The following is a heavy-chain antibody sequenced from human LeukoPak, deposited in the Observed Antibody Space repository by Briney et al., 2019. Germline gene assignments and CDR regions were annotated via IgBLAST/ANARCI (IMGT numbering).Heavy chain of an antibody. CDR2: IYLADSDA. Sequence: GESLKISCRGSGYSSNSYWIGWVRQMPGKGLEWMGIIYLADSDARYSPSFQGQVSFSADRSINTAYLQWSSLRASDTAMYYCARPKTETGYDAFDIWGQGTMVTASS. J-gene: IGHJ3*02. CDR1: GYSSNSYW. V-gene: IGHV5-51*01. CDR3: ARPKTETGYDAFDI. D-gene: IGHD2-15*01.